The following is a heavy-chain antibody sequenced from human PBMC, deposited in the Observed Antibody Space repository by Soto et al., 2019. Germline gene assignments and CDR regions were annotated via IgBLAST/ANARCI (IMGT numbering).Heavy chain of an antibody. Sequence: QVQLQESGPGLVKPSQTLSLTCTVSGGSIRSGDHYWSWIRQHPGKGLEWIGYIHYRGKTYYNPSLGSRVTSSIDTSQSQFSRKMNSVTAADTAVYYCARVFLWFGEISQEFGCFDSWGQGTVVTVST. CDR3: ARVFLWFGEISQEFGCFDS. CDR1: GGSIRSGDHY. J-gene: IGHJ3*01. V-gene: IGHV4-31*03. D-gene: IGHD3-10*01. CDR2: IHYRGKT.